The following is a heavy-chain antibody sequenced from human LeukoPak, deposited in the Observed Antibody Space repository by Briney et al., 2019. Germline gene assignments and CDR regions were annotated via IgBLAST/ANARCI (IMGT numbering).Heavy chain of an antibody. CDR2: INPNSGGT. CDR3: AKALGSSGYYPTVY. D-gene: IGHD3-22*01. CDR1: GYTFTGYY. Sequence: ASVKVSCKASGYTFTGYYMHWVRQAPGQGLEWMGWINPNSGGTNYAQKFQGRVTMTRDTSISTAYMELSRLRSDDTAVYHCAKALGSSGYYPTVYWGQGTLVTVSS. J-gene: IGHJ4*02. V-gene: IGHV1-2*02.